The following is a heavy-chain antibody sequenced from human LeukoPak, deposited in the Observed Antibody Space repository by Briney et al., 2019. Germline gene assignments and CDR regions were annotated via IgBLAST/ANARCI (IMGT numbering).Heavy chain of an antibody. CDR1: EFIFSSYE. CDR2: ITSSSNTM. D-gene: IGHD3-10*01. V-gene: IGHV3-48*03. Sequence: GGSLRLSCAASEFIFSSYEMNWVRQAPGKGLEWVSYITSSSNTMYYTDSVKGRFTISRDNAKNSLYLQMNSLRDEDTAVYYCATTYAGSGSYSFDYWGQGTLVTVSS. J-gene: IGHJ4*02. CDR3: ATTYAGSGSYSFDY.